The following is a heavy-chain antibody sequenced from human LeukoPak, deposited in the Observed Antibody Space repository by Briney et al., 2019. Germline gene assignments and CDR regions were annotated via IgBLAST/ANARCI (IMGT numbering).Heavy chain of an antibody. CDR2: IYYSGST. CDR3: ARWDSGSYFLDY. D-gene: IGHD1-26*01. Sequence: KPSETLSLACTVSGGSVSSYYWNWIRQPPGKGLEWIGYIYYSGSTNYNPSLKSRVTISIDTSKSQFSLKLNSVTAADTAVYYCARWDSGSYFLDYRGQGTLVTVSS. J-gene: IGHJ4*02. CDR1: GGSVSSYY. V-gene: IGHV4-59*02.